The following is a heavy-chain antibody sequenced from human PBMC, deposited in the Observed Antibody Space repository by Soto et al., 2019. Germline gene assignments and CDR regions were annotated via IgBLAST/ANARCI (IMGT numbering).Heavy chain of an antibody. CDR2: IFYSGNT. CDR3: ARHAPGGPFDS. V-gene: IGHV4-59*08. CDR1: GGSINIYY. J-gene: IGHJ4*02. Sequence: PSETLSLTCTVSGGSINIYYWSWIRQSPGKGLEWIGYIFYSGNTNYNPSLNSRVTLSVDTSKNQFSLKLTSVTAADTAVYYCARHAPGGPFDSWGQGTLVTVSS.